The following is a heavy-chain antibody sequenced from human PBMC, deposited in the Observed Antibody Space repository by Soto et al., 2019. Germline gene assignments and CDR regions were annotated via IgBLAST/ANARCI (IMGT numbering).Heavy chain of an antibody. V-gene: IGHV3-73*01. CDR1: GFLLSVSA. CDR2: IRNKANNYAT. Sequence: GGSLRLSCEASGFLLSVSAVHWVRQASGKGLEWVGRIRNKANNYATAYAASVKGRFTVSRDDSKNTAYLQMNSLKTEDSAVYYCTRLEYDVDVWGQGTTVTVSS. J-gene: IGHJ6*02. CDR3: TRLEYDVDV.